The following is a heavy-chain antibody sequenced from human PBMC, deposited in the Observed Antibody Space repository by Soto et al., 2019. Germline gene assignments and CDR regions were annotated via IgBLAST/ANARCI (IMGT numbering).Heavy chain of an antibody. Sequence: KQSQTLSLTCAISGDSVSSTSAAWNWIRQSPSRGLEWLGRTYYRAKWYNDYAVSVKSRITINPDTSKNQFSLQLNSVTPEDTAVYYCARGRLGGLRDKDYYYYMDVWGKGTTVTVSS. CDR3: ARGRLGGLRDKDYYYYMDV. CDR2: TYYRAKWYN. J-gene: IGHJ6*03. CDR1: GDSVSSTSAA. V-gene: IGHV6-1*01. D-gene: IGHD5-12*01.